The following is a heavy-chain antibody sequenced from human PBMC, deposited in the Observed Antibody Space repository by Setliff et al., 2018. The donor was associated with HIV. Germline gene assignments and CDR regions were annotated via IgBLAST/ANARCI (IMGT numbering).Heavy chain of an antibody. J-gene: IGHJ4*02. CDR2: TYYSGST. CDR1: GGSISSSSYY. V-gene: IGHV4-39*01. Sequence: PSETLSLTCTVSGGSISSSSYYWGWIRQPPGKGLEWIGSTYYSGSTYYNPSLKSRVTISVDTSKNQFSLKLSSVTAADTSVYYCATYSSSWPDYWGQGTLVTVSS. CDR3: ATYSSSWPDY. D-gene: IGHD6-13*01.